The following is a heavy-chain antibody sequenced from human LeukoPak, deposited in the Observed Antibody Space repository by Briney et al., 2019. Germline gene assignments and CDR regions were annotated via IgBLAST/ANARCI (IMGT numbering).Heavy chain of an antibody. V-gene: IGHV1-2*02. CDR3: ASYPRSIPTPPFDY. CDR2: INPNNGDT. D-gene: IGHD2-21*01. J-gene: IGHJ4*02. CDR1: GYTFTAQY. Sequence: ASVKVSCKASGYTFTAQYMHWVRQAPGQGLEWMGWINPNNGDTKYAQSFLGRVTMTRDTSTTTAYMELISLRSDDTAVYFCASYPRSIPTPPFDYWGQGTLVTVSS.